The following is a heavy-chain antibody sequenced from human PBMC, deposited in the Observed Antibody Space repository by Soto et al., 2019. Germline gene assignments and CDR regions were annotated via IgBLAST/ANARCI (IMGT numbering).Heavy chain of an antibody. J-gene: IGHJ2*01. CDR1: GYTFTSYD. CDR3: AKDLAVAGRWYFDL. V-gene: IGHV3-30*16. CDR2: ISYDGSNK. Sequence: QVQLVQSGAEVKKPGASVKVSCKASGYTFTSYDINWVRQATGQGLEWVAVISYDGSNKYYADSVKGRFTISRDNSKNTLYLQMNSLRAEDTAVYYCAKDLAVAGRWYFDLWGRGTLVTVSS. D-gene: IGHD6-19*01.